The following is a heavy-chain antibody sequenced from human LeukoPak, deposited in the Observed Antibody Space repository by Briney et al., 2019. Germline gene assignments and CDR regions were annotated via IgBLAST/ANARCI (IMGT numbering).Heavy chain of an antibody. CDR2: TYYRSKWYN. CDR1: GDSVSTNSAA. Sequence: SQTLSLTCAISGDSVSTNSAAWNWIRQSPSRGLEWLGRTYYRSKWYNDYAVSVKSRISINPDTSKNQFSLQLNSVTPEDTAVYYCARDAGGAATDSYYFDYWGQGTLVTVSS. J-gene: IGHJ4*02. D-gene: IGHD6-13*01. V-gene: IGHV6-1*01. CDR3: ARDAGGAATDSYYFDY.